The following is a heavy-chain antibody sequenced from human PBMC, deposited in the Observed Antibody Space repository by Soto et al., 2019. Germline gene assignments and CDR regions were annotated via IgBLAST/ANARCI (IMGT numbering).Heavy chain of an antibody. J-gene: IGHJ4*02. V-gene: IGHV1-69*12. CDR2: IIPIFGTA. CDR1: GGTFSSYA. Sequence: QVQLVQSGAEVKKPGSSVKVSCKASGGTFSSYAISWVRQAPGQGLEWMGGIIPIFGTANYAQKFQGRVTITADESTSTAYMELSRLRSEDTAVYYCAGETTVVTLGYFDYWGQGTLVTVSS. D-gene: IGHD4-17*01. CDR3: AGETTVVTLGYFDY.